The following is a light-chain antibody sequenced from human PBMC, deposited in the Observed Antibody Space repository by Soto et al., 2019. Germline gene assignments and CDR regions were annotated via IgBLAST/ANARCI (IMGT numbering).Light chain of an antibody. J-gene: IGLJ1*01. CDR2: EVT. V-gene: IGLV2-23*02. Sequence: QSALTQPASVSGSPGQSTAISCTGTSSDVGSHDLVSWYQQQSGKVPKLMIYEVTERPSGVSNRFSGSKSGNTASLTISGLQPDDEADYYCCSYAGNSEVFGTGTKVTVL. CDR3: CSYAGNSEV. CDR1: SSDVGSHDL.